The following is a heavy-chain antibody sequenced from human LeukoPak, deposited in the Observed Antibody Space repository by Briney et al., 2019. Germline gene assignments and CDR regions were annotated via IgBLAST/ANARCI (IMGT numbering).Heavy chain of an antibody. CDR3: ARGAYDYIEIGYFDS. CDR1: GFTFSSYA. J-gene: IGHJ4*02. V-gene: IGHV3-23*01. CDR2: IFGSGGST. Sequence: GGSLRLSCAASGFTFSSYAMYWVRQAPGKGLEWVSGIFGSGGSTHYADSVKGRFTISRDNSKNTVYLQMNSLRAEDTAVYYCARGAYDYIEIGYFDSWGQGTLVTVSS. D-gene: IGHD5-12*01.